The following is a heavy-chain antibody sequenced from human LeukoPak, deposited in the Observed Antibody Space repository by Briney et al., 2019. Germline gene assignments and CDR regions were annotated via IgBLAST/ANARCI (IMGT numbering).Heavy chain of an antibody. Sequence: ASVKVSCKASGYSFINSGISWVRQAPGQGLEWMGWISTYNANTKYARNLQGRVTMTTDTSTSTAYMELRGLRSDDTAVYYCARDHNWNPLVYWGQGTLVTVSS. CDR1: GYSFINSG. CDR2: ISTYNANT. J-gene: IGHJ4*02. CDR3: ARDHNWNPLVY. D-gene: IGHD1-20*01. V-gene: IGHV1-18*01.